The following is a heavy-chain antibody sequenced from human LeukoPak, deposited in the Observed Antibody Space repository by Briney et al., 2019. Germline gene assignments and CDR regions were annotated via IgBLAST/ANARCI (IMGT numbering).Heavy chain of an antibody. CDR2: ITSKAYGGTP. CDR1: GFAFDDSA. D-gene: IGHD2-2*01. Sequence: GGSLRLSCTVSGFAFDDSAMTWVRQTPGKGLEWLGFITSKAYGGTPKYAASVKGRFIISREDSKSTAYLQMISLKTEDTAIYYCSRGRSGHCYGTSCYLDYWGPGTLVTASS. CDR3: SRGRSGHCYGTSCYLDY. J-gene: IGHJ4*02. V-gene: IGHV3-49*04.